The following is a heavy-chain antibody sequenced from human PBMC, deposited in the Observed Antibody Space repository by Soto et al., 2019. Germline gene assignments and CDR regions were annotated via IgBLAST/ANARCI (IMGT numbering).Heavy chain of an antibody. CDR3: ARSEEDSDYYYYGMDV. V-gene: IGHV6-1*01. J-gene: IGHJ6*02. Sequence: SQTLSLTCVGSGDTVSSNSVAWNWVRQSPSRGLEWLGGTYYRSRWYSDYAVSVRSRIDINADTSKNQVSLQLNSVTPEDTAVYYCARSEEDSDYYYYGMDVWCQGTTVTVSS. CDR2: TYYRSRWYS. CDR1: GDTVSSNSVA. D-gene: IGHD2-15*01.